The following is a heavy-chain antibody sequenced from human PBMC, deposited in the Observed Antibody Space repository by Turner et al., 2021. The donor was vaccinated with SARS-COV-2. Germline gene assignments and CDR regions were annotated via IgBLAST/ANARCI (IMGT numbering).Heavy chain of an antibody. V-gene: IGHV1-46*01. CDR3: ARHSSGYSFDY. CDR2: INPSGGST. Sequence: QVQPVQSAAEVMKPVAAVKVSCKAAGYTFTSYYMHWVRQAPGQGLEWMGIINPSGGSTSYAQKFQGRVTMTRDTSTSTVYMELSSLRSEDTSVYYCARHSSGYSFDYWGQGTLVTVSS. J-gene: IGHJ4*02. CDR1: GYTFTSYY. D-gene: IGHD3-22*01.